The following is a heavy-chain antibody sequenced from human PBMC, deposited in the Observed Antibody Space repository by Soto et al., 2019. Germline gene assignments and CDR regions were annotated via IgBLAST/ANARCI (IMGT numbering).Heavy chain of an antibody. CDR3: ARDVRYFGWSKAPGGMDV. Sequence: GGSLRLACAACGLTLSSSAMHRVSQAPGKGLEWVAVISYDGSNKYYADSVKGRFTISRDNSKNTLYLQMNSLRAEDTAVYYCARDVRYFGWSKAPGGMDVWGQGTTVTVSS. J-gene: IGHJ6*02. CDR1: GLTLSSSA. D-gene: IGHD3-9*01. V-gene: IGHV3-30-3*01. CDR2: ISYDGSNK.